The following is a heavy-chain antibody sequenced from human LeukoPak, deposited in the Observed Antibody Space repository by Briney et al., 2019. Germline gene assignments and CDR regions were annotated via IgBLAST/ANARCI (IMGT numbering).Heavy chain of an antibody. CDR2: IFYSGNT. J-gene: IGHJ4*02. V-gene: IGHV4-39*01. CDR1: GGSISSSGYY. Sequence: SETLSLTCAVSGGSISSSGYYWGWIRQPPGKGLEWIGGIFYSGNTYHNPSLKSRVTMSVDTSKNQFSLRLSSVTAADTAVYYCARRGSRQGTTVVTPAFDYWGQGTLVTVSS. CDR3: ARRGSRQGTTVVTPAFDY. D-gene: IGHD4-23*01.